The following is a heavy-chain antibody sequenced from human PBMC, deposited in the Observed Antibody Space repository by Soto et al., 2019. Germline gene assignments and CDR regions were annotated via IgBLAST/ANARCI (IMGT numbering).Heavy chain of an antibody. CDR3: VRYFDFWSGYSDYYGMDV. V-gene: IGHV1-8*01. J-gene: IGHJ6*02. CDR2: MNPNSGNT. Sequence: ASVKVSCKASGYTFTSYDINWVRQATGQGLEWMGWMNPNSGNTGYAQKFQGRVTMTRNTSISTAYMELSSLRSEDTAVYYCVRYFDFWSGYSDYYGMDVWGQGTTVTVSS. CDR1: GYTFTSYD. D-gene: IGHD3-3*01.